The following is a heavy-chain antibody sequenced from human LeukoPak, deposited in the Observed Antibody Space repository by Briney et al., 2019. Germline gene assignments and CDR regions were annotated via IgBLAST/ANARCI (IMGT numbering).Heavy chain of an antibody. V-gene: IGHV3-23*01. D-gene: IGHD4-17*01. CDR1: GFTFSSHA. CDR3: ANDIRPTDC. J-gene: IGHJ4*02. CDR2: ISIRAAKI. Sequence: GGTLRLSCAASGFTFSSHAMSGVRQAPGKGLEWVSSISIRAAKIHYADSAKGRFTISRDDSKNTLHLQMNSLRAEDTAVYYCANDIRPTDCWGQGTLVTVSS.